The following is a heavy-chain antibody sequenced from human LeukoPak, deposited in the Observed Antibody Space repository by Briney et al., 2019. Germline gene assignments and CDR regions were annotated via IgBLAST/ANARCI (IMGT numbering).Heavy chain of an antibody. V-gene: IGHV3-48*03. CDR2: ISSSGSTI. J-gene: IGHJ6*03. CDR3: ARGMATITLGYYMDV. D-gene: IGHD5-24*01. Sequence: GGSLRLSCAASGFTFSSYEMNWVRQAPGKGLEWVSYISSSGSTIYYADSVKGRFTISRDNAKNSLYLQMNSLRAEDTAVYYCARGMATITLGYYMDVWGKGTKVTVSS. CDR1: GFTFSSYE.